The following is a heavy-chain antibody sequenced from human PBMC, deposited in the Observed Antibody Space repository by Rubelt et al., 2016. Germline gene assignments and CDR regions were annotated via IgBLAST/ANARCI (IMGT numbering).Heavy chain of an antibody. CDR2: IYYSGST. J-gene: IGHJ4*02. D-gene: IGHD3-22*01. CDR1: GGSISSSSYY. CDR3: ASYDDSRSGYFDY. Sequence: QLQLQESGPGLVKPSETLSLTCTVSGGSISSSSYYWGWIRQPPGKGLEWIGRIYYSGSTYYNPSLKSRVTISVGTSKIQFSRKLSSGTAADTAMYYCASYDDSRSGYFDYWCQGTLVTVSS. V-gene: IGHV4-39*01.